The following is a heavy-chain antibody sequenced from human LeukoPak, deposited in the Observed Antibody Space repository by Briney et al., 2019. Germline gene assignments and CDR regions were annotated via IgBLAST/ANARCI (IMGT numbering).Heavy chain of an antibody. Sequence: SQTLSLTCTVSGGSISSGGYYWSWIRQHPGKGLEWIGFFYYSGSTYYNPSLKSRLTISIDTSENQFSLKVSSVTAADTAVYYCARGSPGDAFDIWGQGTLITVSS. CDR2: FYYSGST. CDR1: GGSISSGGYY. V-gene: IGHV4-31*03. J-gene: IGHJ3*02. CDR3: ARGSPGDAFDI.